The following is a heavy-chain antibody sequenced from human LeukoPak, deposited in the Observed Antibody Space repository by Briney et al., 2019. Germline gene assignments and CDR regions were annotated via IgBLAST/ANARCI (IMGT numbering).Heavy chain of an antibody. CDR2: IYTSGST. Sequence: PAQTLSLTCTVSGGSISSGSYYWSWIRQAAGKGLEWIGRIYTSGSTNYNPSLKSRVTISVDTSKNQFSLKLSSGTAADTAVYYCAGGDMTTVQDWFDPWGQGTLVTVSS. CDR1: GGSISSGSYY. J-gene: IGHJ5*02. D-gene: IGHD4-17*01. CDR3: AGGDMTTVQDWFDP. V-gene: IGHV4-61*02.